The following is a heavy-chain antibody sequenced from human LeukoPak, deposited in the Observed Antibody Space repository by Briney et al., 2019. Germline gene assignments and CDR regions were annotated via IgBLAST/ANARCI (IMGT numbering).Heavy chain of an antibody. J-gene: IGHJ4*02. V-gene: IGHV1-46*01. CDR2: INPSGGST. CDR1: GYTFTSYY. Sequence: ASVKVSCKASGYTFTSYYLHWVRQAPGQGLEWMGIINPSGGSTSYAQKFQGRVTMTRDTSTSTAYMELRSLRSDDTAVYYCARDPDCSSTSCYTPLDYWGQGTLVTVSS. D-gene: IGHD2-2*02. CDR3: ARDPDCSSTSCYTPLDY.